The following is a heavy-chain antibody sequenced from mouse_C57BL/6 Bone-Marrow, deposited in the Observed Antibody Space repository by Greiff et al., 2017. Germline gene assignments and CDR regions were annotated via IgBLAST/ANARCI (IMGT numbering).Heavy chain of an antibody. J-gene: IGHJ1*03. D-gene: IGHD1-1*01. CDR3: ARESLGLLRCYFEV. CDR2: IYPRDGST. Sequence: QVQLQQSGPELVKPGASVKLSCKASGYTFTSYDINWVQQRPGQGLEWIGWIYPRDGSTKYHEKFKGKATLTVDTSSSTAYMELHSLTSEDSAVYFCARESLGLLRCYFEVWGTGTTVTVAS. V-gene: IGHV1-85*01. CDR1: GYTFTSYD.